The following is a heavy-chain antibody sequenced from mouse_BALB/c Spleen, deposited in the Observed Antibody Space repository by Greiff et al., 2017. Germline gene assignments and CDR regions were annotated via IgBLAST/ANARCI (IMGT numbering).Heavy chain of an antibody. CDR3: ARSSYGNYDAMDY. V-gene: IGHV5-17*02. Sequence: EVKVVESGGGLVQPGGSRKLSCAASGFTFSSFGMHWVRQAPEKGLEWVAYISSGSSTIYYADTVKGRFTISRDNPKNTLFLQMTSLRSEDTAMYYCARSSYGNYDAMDYWGQGTSVTVSS. D-gene: IGHD2-10*02. CDR2: ISSGSSTI. J-gene: IGHJ4*01. CDR1: GFTFSSFG.